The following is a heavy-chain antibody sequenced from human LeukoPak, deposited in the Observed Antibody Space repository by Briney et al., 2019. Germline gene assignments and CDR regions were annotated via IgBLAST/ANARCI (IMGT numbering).Heavy chain of an antibody. CDR1: GFTFSDYN. Sequence: GGSLRLSCAASGFTFSDYNMSWIRQAPGKGLEWVSYISSSGSTIYYADSVKGRFTISRDNAKNSLYLQMNSQRAEDTAVYYCARGEYSYGLDAFDIWGQGTMVTVSS. D-gene: IGHD5-18*01. J-gene: IGHJ3*02. CDR2: ISSSGSTI. CDR3: ARGEYSYGLDAFDI. V-gene: IGHV3-11*01.